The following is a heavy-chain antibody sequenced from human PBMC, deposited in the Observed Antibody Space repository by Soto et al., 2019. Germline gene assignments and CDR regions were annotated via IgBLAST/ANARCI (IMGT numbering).Heavy chain of an antibody. Sequence: PGESLKISCKGSGYTFTSYWIGWVRQMPGKGLEWMGSIYPGDSDTKYNPSFQGQVTISADKSITTTYLQWSSLKASDTAIYYCAASIFYYGMDVWGQGTTVTV. V-gene: IGHV5-51*01. CDR1: GYTFTSYW. J-gene: IGHJ6*02. CDR3: AASIFYYGMDV. CDR2: IYPGDSDT.